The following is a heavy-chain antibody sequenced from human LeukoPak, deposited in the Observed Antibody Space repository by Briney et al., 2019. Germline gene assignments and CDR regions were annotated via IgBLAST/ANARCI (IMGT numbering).Heavy chain of an antibody. V-gene: IGHV1-18*04. D-gene: IGHD3-22*01. CDR3: ARGGGYYDDSSGYYRHGNFDY. CDR1: GYTFTGYY. J-gene: IGHJ4*02. CDR2: ISAYNGNT. Sequence: ASVKVSCKASGYTFTGYYMHWVRQAPGQGLEWMGWISAYNGNTNYAQKLQGRVTMTTDTSTSTAYMELRSLSSDDTAVYYCARGGGYYDDSSGYYRHGNFDYWGQGTLVTVSS.